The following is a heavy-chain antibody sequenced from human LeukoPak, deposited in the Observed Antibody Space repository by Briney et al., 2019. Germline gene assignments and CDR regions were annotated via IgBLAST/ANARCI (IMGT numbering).Heavy chain of an antibody. J-gene: IGHJ4*02. Sequence: GGSLRLSCAASGFTFSSYGMSWVRQAPGKGLEWVSAISGSGGSTYYADSVKGRFTISRDNSKNTLYLQINSLRAEDTAVYYCAKDTLVGATRMGYFDYWGQGTLVTVSS. D-gene: IGHD1-26*01. CDR3: AKDTLVGATRMGYFDY. V-gene: IGHV3-23*01. CDR1: GFTFSSYG. CDR2: ISGSGGST.